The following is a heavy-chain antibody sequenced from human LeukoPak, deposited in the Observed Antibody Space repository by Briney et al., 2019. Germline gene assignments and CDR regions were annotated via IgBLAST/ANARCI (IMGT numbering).Heavy chain of an antibody. D-gene: IGHD2-21*01. CDR3: ARDDCGDTCYPGGY. V-gene: IGHV1-3*01. CDR2: INAGNGGT. Sequence: ASVKVSCKASGYTFSRYVVHWVRQAPGQRPEWMGWINAGNGGTKYSQNFQGRVTITWDRSANAAYMELSSLTSEDTALYYCARDDCGDTCYPGGYWGQGALVTVSS. J-gene: IGHJ4*02. CDR1: GYTFSRYV.